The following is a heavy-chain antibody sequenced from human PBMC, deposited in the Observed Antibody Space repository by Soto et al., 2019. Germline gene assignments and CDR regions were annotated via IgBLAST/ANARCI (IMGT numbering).Heavy chain of an antibody. CDR3: ARAYAPTLPFDY. J-gene: IGHJ4*01. D-gene: IGHD2-2*01. Sequence: SETLSLTCTVSGGSIRNVCWSWIRQPPGKGLEWIGFIFHSGNAKYNPSLKSRVTISVDTSKNQFSLSLDSVTAADTGVYFCARAYAPTLPFDYWGQGTLVTVSS. CDR1: GGSIRNVC. CDR2: IFHSGNA. V-gene: IGHV4-59*01.